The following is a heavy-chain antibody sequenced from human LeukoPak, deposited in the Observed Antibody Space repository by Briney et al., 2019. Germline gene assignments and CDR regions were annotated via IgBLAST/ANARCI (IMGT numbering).Heavy chain of an antibody. CDR1: GFTFSSYS. J-gene: IGHJ4*02. V-gene: IGHV3-21*04. CDR3: AKPIHYYDNSGYSD. Sequence: GGSLRLSCAASGFTFSSYSMNWVRQAPGKGLEWVSSISSSSSYIYYADSVKGRFTISRDNAKNSLYLQMNSLRAEDTAVYYCAKPIHYYDNSGYSDWGQGTLVTVSS. D-gene: IGHD3-22*01. CDR2: ISSSSSYI.